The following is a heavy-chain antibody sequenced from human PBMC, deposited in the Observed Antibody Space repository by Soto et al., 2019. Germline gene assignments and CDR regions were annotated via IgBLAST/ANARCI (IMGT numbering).Heavy chain of an antibody. CDR3: ARDWYYDSSGYPSVGFDY. CDR1: GYTFPRSG. D-gene: IGHD3-22*01. Sequence: GASVKVSCKASGYTFPRSGISWVRQAPGQGPEWMGWISSYNGDTNYAQTFQGRVTMTTDTSTSTAYMELRSLRSDDTAVYYCARDWYYDSSGYPSVGFDYWGQGTLVTVSS. J-gene: IGHJ4*02. CDR2: ISSYNGDT. V-gene: IGHV1-18*01.